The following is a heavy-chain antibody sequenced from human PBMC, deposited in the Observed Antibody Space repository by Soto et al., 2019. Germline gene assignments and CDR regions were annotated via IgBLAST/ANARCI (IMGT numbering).Heavy chain of an antibody. V-gene: IGHV3-23*01. CDR3: ARTTTTKSRDY. J-gene: IGHJ4*02. Sequence: EVQLLESGGGLVQPGGSLGLSCAASGCTFSSYDMSWVRQAPGKGLEYVSSISVTGSGTYYADSVKGRFTISRDNSKNTLYLQMNSLRVEDTAVYYCARTTTTKSRDYWGQGTLVTVSS. D-gene: IGHD4-17*01. CDR1: GCTFSSYD. CDR2: ISVTGSGT.